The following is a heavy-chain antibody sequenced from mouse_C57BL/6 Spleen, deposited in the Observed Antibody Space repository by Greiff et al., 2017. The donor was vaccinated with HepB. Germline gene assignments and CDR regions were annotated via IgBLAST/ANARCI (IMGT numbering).Heavy chain of an antibody. V-gene: IGHV1-62-3*01. Sequence: QVQLQQPGAELVKPGASVKLSCKASGYTFTSYWMHWVKQRPGRGLEWIGRIDPNSGGTKYNEKFKSKAILTADKSSSTAYMELRSLTSEDSAVYYCTRDYGSSRWFAYWGQGTLVTVSA. J-gene: IGHJ3*01. D-gene: IGHD1-1*01. CDR3: TRDYGSSRWFAY. CDR2: IDPNSGGT. CDR1: GYTFTSYW.